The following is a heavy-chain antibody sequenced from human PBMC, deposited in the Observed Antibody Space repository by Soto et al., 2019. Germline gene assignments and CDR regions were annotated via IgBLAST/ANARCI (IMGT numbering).Heavy chain of an antibody. D-gene: IGHD3-16*01. CDR2: INHSGST. CDR3: ASRWAYGMDV. V-gene: IGHV4-34*01. CDR1: GWSFSGYY. Sequence: PXETLSLTCAVDGWSFSGYYWSWIRQPPGKGLEWIGEINHSGSTNYNPSLKSRVTISVDTSKNRFSLKLSSVTAADTAVYYCASRWAYGMDVWGQGTTVTVSS. J-gene: IGHJ6*02.